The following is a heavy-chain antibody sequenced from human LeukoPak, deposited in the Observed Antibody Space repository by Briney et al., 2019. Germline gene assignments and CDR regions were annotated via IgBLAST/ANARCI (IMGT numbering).Heavy chain of an antibody. CDR3: ARDPSSVTLYFFVY. J-gene: IGHJ4*02. CDR1: GYTFRGNY. Sequence: ASVKISCKASGYTFRGNYIHWLRQAPGQGLAWMGWIDASNGDTKSAQKFQGRVTMSRDTSISTAYMDLSSLSPDDAAVYYCARDPSSVTLYFFVYWGEGTLVTVSS. V-gene: IGHV1-2*02. D-gene: IGHD4-11*01. CDR2: IDASNGDT.